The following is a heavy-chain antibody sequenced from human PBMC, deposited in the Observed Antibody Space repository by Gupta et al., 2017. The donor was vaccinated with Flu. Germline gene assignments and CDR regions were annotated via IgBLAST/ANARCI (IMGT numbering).Heavy chain of an antibody. D-gene: IGHD5-24*01. V-gene: IGHV3-30*18. Sequence: QVQLVESGGGVVQPGRSLRLSCAASGFTFSSYGLHWVRQAPGKGLEWVAVISYDGSNKYYADSVKGRFTISRDNSKNTLYLQMNSLRAEDTAVYYCAKARYISSGMDVWGQGTTVTGSS. CDR1: GFTFSSYG. CDR2: ISYDGSNK. J-gene: IGHJ6*02. CDR3: AKARYISSGMDV.